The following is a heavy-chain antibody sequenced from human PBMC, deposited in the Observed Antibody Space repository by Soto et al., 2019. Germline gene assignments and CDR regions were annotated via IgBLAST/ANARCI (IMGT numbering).Heavy chain of an antibody. CDR1: GGTFSSYA. Sequence: ASVRFSCKASGGTFSSYAISWVRQAPGQGLEWMGGIIPIFGTANYAQKFQGRVTITADESTSTAYMELSSLRSEDTAVYYCARDKGRNWNDFDYWGQGTLVTVSS. D-gene: IGHD1-1*01. J-gene: IGHJ4*02. CDR2: IIPIFGTA. CDR3: ARDKGRNWNDFDY. V-gene: IGHV1-69*13.